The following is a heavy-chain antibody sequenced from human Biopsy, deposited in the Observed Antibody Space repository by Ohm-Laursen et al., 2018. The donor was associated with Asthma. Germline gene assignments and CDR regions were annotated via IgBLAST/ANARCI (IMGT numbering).Heavy chain of an antibody. V-gene: IGHV1-3*04. J-gene: IGHJ3*01. Sequence: ATVKISCKASGYNFISFAIHWVRQAPGQRLEWMGWVNTGNGATKYSQKFQGRVTITRDTSASTAYMELRSLRSEDTATHYCARTYYDFLTGQVKDVFGVWGQGTMVTVSS. CDR2: VNTGNGAT. CDR1: GYNFISFA. CDR3: ARTYYDFLTGQVKDVFGV. D-gene: IGHD3-9*01.